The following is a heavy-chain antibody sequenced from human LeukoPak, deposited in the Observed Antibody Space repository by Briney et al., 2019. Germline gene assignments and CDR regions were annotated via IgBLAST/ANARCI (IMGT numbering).Heavy chain of an antibody. Sequence: SGTLSLTCAVYGGSFSDYYWTWIRQPPGKGLEWIGEINHSGDTNYNPSLKSRVIISVDTSKNQFSLKLTSVTAADTAMYYCASGIVAFDYWGQGTLVTVSS. D-gene: IGHD2-15*01. J-gene: IGHJ4*02. CDR1: GGSFSDYY. V-gene: IGHV4-34*01. CDR2: INHSGDT. CDR3: ASGIVAFDY.